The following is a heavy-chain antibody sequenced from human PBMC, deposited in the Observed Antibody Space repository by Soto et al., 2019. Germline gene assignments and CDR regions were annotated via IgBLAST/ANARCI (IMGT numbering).Heavy chain of an antibody. CDR1: GYTFTGYY. V-gene: IGHV1-2*04. J-gene: IGHJ6*02. CDR3: ARDPWDGTVTFYYYYYGMDV. Sequence: ASVKVSCKASGYTFTGYYMHWVRQAPGQGLEWMGWINPNSGGTNYAQKFQGWVTMTRDTSISTAYRELSSLRSEDTAVYYCARDPWDGTVTFYYYYYGMDVWGQGTTVTVSS. CDR2: INPNSGGT. D-gene: IGHD4-4*01.